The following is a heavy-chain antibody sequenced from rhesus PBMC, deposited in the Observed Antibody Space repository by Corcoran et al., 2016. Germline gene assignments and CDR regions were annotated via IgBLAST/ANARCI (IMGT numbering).Heavy chain of an antibody. V-gene: IGHV4S14*01. Sequence: QVQLQESGPGLVKPSEPLSLTCAVSGYSISSGYYWGWLRQPPGKGLEWFGSIYGSGGSNYLNPSLKSRVTLSVDTSKNQFSLKLSSVTAADTAVYYCARVGSSWSEWDTVGTEWYFDLWGPGTPITISS. J-gene: IGHJ2*01. CDR3: ARVGSSWSEWDTVGTEWYFDL. CDR1: GYSISSGYY. CDR2: IYGSGGSN. D-gene: IGHD5-42*01.